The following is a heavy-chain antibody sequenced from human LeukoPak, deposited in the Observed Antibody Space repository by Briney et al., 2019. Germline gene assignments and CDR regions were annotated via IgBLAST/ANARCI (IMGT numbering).Heavy chain of an antibody. D-gene: IGHD3-22*01. CDR1: GGSISSYY. J-gene: IGHJ3*02. Sequence: SETLSLTCSVSGGSISSYYWSWIRQPPGKGLEWIGYIYDSGSTNYNPSLKSRVTISVDTSKNQFSLKLSSVTAADTAVFYCASLTTADAFDIWGQGTMVTVSS. CDR3: ASLTTADAFDI. CDR2: IYDSGST. V-gene: IGHV4-59*01.